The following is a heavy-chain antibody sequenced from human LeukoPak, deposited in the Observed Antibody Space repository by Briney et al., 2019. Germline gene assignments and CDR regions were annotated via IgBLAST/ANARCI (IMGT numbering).Heavy chain of an antibody. V-gene: IGHV4-61*02. Sequence: SETLSLTCTVSGASISSGSFYWTWIRQPAGKGLEWLGRIYTSGSTNYKPSLKSRVTISVDTSKNQFSLKLSSVTAADTAVYYCARVLWTRYYYGSGAYRFDYWGQGTLVTVSS. CDR3: ARVLWTRYYYGSGAYRFDY. CDR1: GASISSGSFY. J-gene: IGHJ4*02. D-gene: IGHD3-10*01. CDR2: IYTSGST.